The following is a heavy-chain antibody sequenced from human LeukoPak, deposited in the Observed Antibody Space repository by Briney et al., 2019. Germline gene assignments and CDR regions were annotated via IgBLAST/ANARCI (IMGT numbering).Heavy chain of an antibody. Sequence: PGGSLRLSCAASGFTFSSYGMHWVRQAPGKGLEWVAFIRYDGSNKYYADSVKGRFTISRDNSKNTLYLQMNSLRAEDTAVYYCAKDNGAREYSSSVYYFDYWGQGTLVTVSS. V-gene: IGHV3-30*02. J-gene: IGHJ4*02. CDR1: GFTFSSYG. CDR2: IRYDGSNK. D-gene: IGHD6-6*01. CDR3: AKDNGAREYSSSVYYFDY.